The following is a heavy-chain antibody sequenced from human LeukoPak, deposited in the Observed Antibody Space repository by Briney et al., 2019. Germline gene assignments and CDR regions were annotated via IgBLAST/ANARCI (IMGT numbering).Heavy chain of an antibody. J-gene: IGHJ4*02. V-gene: IGHV3-21*01. CDR3: ARAPHYYDSSGYYYQDY. CDR2: ISSSSRYI. D-gene: IGHD3-22*01. CDR1: GFTFSSYS. Sequence: GGSLRLSCAASGFTFSSYSMNWVRQAPGKGLEWVSSISSSSRYIYYADSVKGRFTISRDNAKNSLYLQMNSLRAEDTAVYYCARAPHYYDSSGYYYQDYWGQGTLVTVSS.